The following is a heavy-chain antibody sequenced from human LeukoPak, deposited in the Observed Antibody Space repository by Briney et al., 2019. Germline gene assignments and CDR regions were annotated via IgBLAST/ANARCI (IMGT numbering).Heavy chain of an antibody. CDR3: ARDRYGYCSSGSCYYYSYMDV. J-gene: IGHJ6*03. Sequence: PGGSLRLSCAASGFTFSNYWMSWVRQAPGKGLEWVANLKQDGSEKYYVDSVKGRFTISRDNAKNSLYLQMNSLRAEDTAVYYCARDRYGYCSSGSCYYYSYMDVWGKGTTVTVSS. V-gene: IGHV3-7*01. D-gene: IGHD2-15*01. CDR2: LKQDGSEK. CDR1: GFTFSNYW.